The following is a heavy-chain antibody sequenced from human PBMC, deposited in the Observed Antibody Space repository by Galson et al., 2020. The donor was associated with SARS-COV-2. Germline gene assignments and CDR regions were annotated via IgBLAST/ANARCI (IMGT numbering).Heavy chain of an antibody. CDR3: ARGIYCSGGSCYFYGMDV. CDR1: GFTFSDYY. J-gene: IGHJ6*02. D-gene: IGHD2-15*01. CDR2: ISSSGSTI. Sequence: TGGSLRLSCAASGFTFSDYYMSWIRQAPGKGLEWVSYISSSGSTIYYADSVKGRFTISRDNAKNSLYLQMNSLRAEDTAVYYCARGIYCSGGSCYFYGMDVWGQGTTVTVSS. V-gene: IGHV3-11*01.